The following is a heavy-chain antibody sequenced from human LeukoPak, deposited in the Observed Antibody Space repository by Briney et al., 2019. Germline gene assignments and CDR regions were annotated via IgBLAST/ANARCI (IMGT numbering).Heavy chain of an antibody. CDR3: ASGSVSSSSGYYYYYGMDV. CDR1: GGSISSYY. J-gene: IGHJ6*02. V-gene: IGHV4-59*01. CDR2: IYYSGST. D-gene: IGHD6-6*01. Sequence: SETLCLTCTVSGGSISSYYWSWIRQPPGKGLEWIGYIYYSGSTNYNPSLKSRVTISVDTSKNQFSLKLSSVTAADTAVYYCASGSVSSSSGYYYYYGMDVWGQGTTVTVSS.